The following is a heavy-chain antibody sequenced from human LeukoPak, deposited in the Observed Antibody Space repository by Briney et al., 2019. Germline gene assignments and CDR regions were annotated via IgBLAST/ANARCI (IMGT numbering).Heavy chain of an antibody. Sequence: SETLSLTCTVSGYSISGGYYWGWIRQPPGKGLEWIGSIYHSGSTYYNPSLKSRVTISVDTSKNQFSLKLSSVTAADTAVYYCARRPVGANRWIARIRNPVGFDYWGQGTLVTVSS. J-gene: IGHJ4*02. CDR2: IYHSGST. CDR1: GYSISGGYY. CDR3: ARRPVGANRWIARIRNPVGFDY. D-gene: IGHD2-2*03. V-gene: IGHV4-38-2*02.